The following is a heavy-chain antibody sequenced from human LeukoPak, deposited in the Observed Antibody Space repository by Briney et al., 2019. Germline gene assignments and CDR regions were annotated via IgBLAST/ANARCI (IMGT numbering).Heavy chain of an antibody. D-gene: IGHD6-19*01. CDR1: GFTFSRSW. CDR3: AEVGIGQWLVSFDY. V-gene: IGHV3-23*01. CDR2: ISGSGGST. Sequence: AGGSLRLSCAASGFTFSRSWMHWVRQAPGKGLVWVSAISGSGGSTYYADSVKGRFTISRDNSKNTLYLQMNSLRAEDTAVYYCAEVGIGQWLVSFDYWGQGTLVTVSS. J-gene: IGHJ4*02.